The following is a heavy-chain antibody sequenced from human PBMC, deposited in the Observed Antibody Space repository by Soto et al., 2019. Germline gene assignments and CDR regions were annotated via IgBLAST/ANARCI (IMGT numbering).Heavy chain of an antibody. Sequence: ASVKVSCKASGYNFINHYINWVRQAPGVGLEWMGIINPNGGGTDYAQKFQGRVTMTTDTYASTVHMELSSLRSEDTAVYFCARDSAASATSYYFDYWGQGTLVTVSS. J-gene: IGHJ4*02. V-gene: IGHV1-46*01. D-gene: IGHD3-10*01. CDR2: INPNGGGT. CDR1: GYNFINHY. CDR3: ARDSAASATSYYFDY.